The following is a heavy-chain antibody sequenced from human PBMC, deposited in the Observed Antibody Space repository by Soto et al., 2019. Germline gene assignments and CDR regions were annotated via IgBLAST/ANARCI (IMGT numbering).Heavy chain of an antibody. CDR3: GKSDGFDGGGDS. V-gene: IGHV1-46*01. CDR1: GYVFSDYY. Sequence: QVQLVQSGAEVKKPGASIKVSCKASGYVFSDYYIHWFRQAPGHGLEWVAVIIPRGGVTRYAQKFQGRLAVTSDTSTSTVYMQLSSLRSDDTAVFYCGKSDGFDGGGDSWGQGTLVTVSS. D-gene: IGHD5-12*01. CDR2: IIPRGGVT. J-gene: IGHJ4*02.